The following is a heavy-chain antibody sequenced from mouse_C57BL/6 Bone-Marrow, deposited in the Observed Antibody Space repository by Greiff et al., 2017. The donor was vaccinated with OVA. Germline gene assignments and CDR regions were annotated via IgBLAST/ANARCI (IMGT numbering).Heavy chain of an antibody. J-gene: IGHJ1*03. V-gene: IGHV1-52*01. D-gene: IGHD1-1*01. Sequence: VQLQQPGAELVRPGSSVKLSCKASGYTFTSYWMHWVKQRPIQGLEWIGNIDPSDSETHYNQKFKDKATLTVDKSSSTAYMQLSSLTSEDSAVYYCARDGSSPYWYSDVWGTGTTVTVSS. CDR3: ARDGSSPYWYSDV. CDR1: GYTFTSYW. CDR2: IDPSDSET.